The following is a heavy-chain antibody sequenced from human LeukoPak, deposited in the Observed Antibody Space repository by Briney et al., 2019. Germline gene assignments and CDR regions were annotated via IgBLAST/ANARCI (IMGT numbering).Heavy chain of an antibody. D-gene: IGHD3-10*01. CDR3: AKSGPYYYDY. V-gene: IGHV3-23*01. CDR2: FGGSGASV. J-gene: IGHJ4*02. CDR1: GFTFSTYG. Sequence: GGSLRLSCAASGFTFSTYGMSWVRQAPGKGLEWVSTFGGSGASVYYADSVKGRFTVSRDNSKNTLYLQMNSLRVEDTAVYYCAKSGPYYYDYWGQGTVDSVSS.